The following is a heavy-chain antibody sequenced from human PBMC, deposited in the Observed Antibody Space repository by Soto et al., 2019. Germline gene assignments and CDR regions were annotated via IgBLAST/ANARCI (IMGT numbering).Heavy chain of an antibody. V-gene: IGHV4-31*03. J-gene: IGHJ3*02. CDR2: IYYSGST. CDR3: ARGEYYYDSTGVFDI. D-gene: IGHD3-22*01. CDR1: GASITSGGYY. Sequence: PSETLSLTCTVSGASITSGGYYWSWIRQHPGKGLEWIGYIYYSGSTYYNPSLKSRVTISVDTSKNQFSLKLSSVTAADTAVYYCARGEYYYDSTGVFDIWGQGTMVTVSS.